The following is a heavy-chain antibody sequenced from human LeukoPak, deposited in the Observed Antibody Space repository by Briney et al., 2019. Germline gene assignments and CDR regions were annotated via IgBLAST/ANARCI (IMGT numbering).Heavy chain of an antibody. D-gene: IGHD3-22*01. J-gene: IGHJ3*02. V-gene: IGHV3-53*01. CDR2: IYSGGST. CDR1: GFTVSSNY. CDR3: ARDVPVTTDAFDI. Sequence: PGGSLRLSCAASGFTVSSNYMSWVRQAPGKGLEWVSVIYSGGSTYYADSVKGRFTISRDNSKNTLYLQMNSLRAEDTAVDYCARDVPVTTDAFDIWGQGTMVTVSS.